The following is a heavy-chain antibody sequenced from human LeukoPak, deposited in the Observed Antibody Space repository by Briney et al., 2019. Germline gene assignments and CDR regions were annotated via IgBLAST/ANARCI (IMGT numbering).Heavy chain of an antibody. Sequence: PSETLSLTCTVSGGSITSGGYFWSWIRQHPGKGLEWIGYISYSGNTYYNPSLKSRLTISVDTSKNQFSLKLSSVTAADTAVYYCARSFGESYFDYWGQGILVTVSS. CDR2: ISYSGNT. D-gene: IGHD3-10*01. CDR1: GGSITSGGYF. J-gene: IGHJ4*02. V-gene: IGHV4-31*03. CDR3: ARSFGESYFDY.